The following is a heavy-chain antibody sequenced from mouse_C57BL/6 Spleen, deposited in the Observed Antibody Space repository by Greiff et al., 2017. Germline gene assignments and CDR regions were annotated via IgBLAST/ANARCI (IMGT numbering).Heavy chain of an antibody. CDR2: INPSNGGT. Sequence: QVQLQQPGTELVKPGASVKLSCKASGYTFTSYWMHWVKQRPGQGLEWIGNINPSNGGTNYNEKFKSKATLTVDKSYSTAYMQLSSLTSEDYAVYYCAREVITTVVATRAWFAYWGQGTLVTVSA. V-gene: IGHV1-53*01. CDR1: GYTFTSYW. J-gene: IGHJ3*01. CDR3: AREVITTVVATRAWFAY. D-gene: IGHD1-1*01.